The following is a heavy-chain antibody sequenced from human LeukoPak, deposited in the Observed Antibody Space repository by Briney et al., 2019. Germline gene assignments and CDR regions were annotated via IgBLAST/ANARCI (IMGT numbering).Heavy chain of an antibody. CDR1: GFTFSTYD. CDR3: VRGRERVAATNNWFDP. V-gene: IGHV3-21*01. CDR2: ISTSSSYI. D-gene: IGHD2-15*01. J-gene: IGHJ5*02. Sequence: GGSLRLSCAASGFTFSTYDMSWVRQAPGKGLEWVSSISTSSSYIYYADSVKGRFTISRDNARNSVYLQMDSLRAEDTAVYYCVRGRERVAATNNWFDPWGQGTLVTVSS.